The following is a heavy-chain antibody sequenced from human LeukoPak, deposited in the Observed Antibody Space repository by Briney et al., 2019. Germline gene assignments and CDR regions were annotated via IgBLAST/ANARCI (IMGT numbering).Heavy chain of an antibody. CDR1: EFTFSSYA. CDR2: ISGSGGST. J-gene: IGHJ6*03. CDR3: ANRIAARYYYYYMDV. D-gene: IGHD6-25*01. Sequence: QPGGSLRLSCAASEFTFSSYAMSWVRQAPGKGLEWASAISGSGGSTYYADSVKGRSTISRDNSKNTLYLQMNSLRAEDTAVYYCANRIAARYYYYYMDVWGKGTTVTVSS. V-gene: IGHV3-23*01.